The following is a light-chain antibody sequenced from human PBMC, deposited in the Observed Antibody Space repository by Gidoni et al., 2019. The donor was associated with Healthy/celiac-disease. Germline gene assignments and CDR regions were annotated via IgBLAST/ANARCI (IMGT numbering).Light chain of an antibody. CDR2: VAS. V-gene: IGKV3-15*01. Sequence: EIVMSQPPATLSVSPGESATPSCRASQSVSSNLAWYQQKPGQAPRLLIYVASTRATGIPARFSSSGSGREFTLTISSLQSEDFAVYYCQQYNTWPPWTFGQGTKVEIK. CDR1: QSVSSN. CDR3: QQYNTWPPWT. J-gene: IGKJ1*01.